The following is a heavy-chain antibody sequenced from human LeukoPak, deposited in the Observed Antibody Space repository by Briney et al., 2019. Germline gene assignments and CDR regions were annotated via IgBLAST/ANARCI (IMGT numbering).Heavy chain of an antibody. D-gene: IGHD3-9*01. V-gene: IGHV4-38-2*02. CDR1: GYSISSGYY. CDR2: IYYSGST. Sequence: SETLSLTCTVSGYSISSGYYWGWIRQPPGKGLEWIGYIYYSGSTNYNPSLKSRVTISVDTSKNQFSLKLSSVTAADTAVYYCASHLTVRGSYDILTGYGFDYWGQGTLVTVSS. J-gene: IGHJ4*02. CDR3: ASHLTVRGSYDILTGYGFDY.